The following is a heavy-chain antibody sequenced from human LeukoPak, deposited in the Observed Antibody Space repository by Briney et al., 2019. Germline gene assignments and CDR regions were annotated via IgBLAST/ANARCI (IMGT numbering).Heavy chain of an antibody. CDR2: ISGSGYST. CDR3: AKYYGDDPDYYYYMDV. Sequence: GGSLRLSCAASGFTFSSYGMSWVRQAPGKGLEWVSAISGSGYSTYYADSVKGRFTISRDNSKNTLYLQMNSLRAEDTAVYYCAKYYGDDPDYYYYMDVWGKGTTVTISS. D-gene: IGHD4-17*01. J-gene: IGHJ6*03. CDR1: GFTFSSYG. V-gene: IGHV3-23*01.